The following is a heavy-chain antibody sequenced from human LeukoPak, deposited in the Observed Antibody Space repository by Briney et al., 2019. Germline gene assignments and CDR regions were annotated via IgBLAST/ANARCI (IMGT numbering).Heavy chain of an antibody. D-gene: IGHD6-13*01. CDR3: ASSSSSWYYYYYYMDV. CDR1: GGSISSSSYY. CDR2: IYYSGST. V-gene: IGHV4-39*01. J-gene: IGHJ6*03. Sequence: SETLSLTCTVSGGSISSSSYYWGWIRQPPGKGLEWIGSIYYSGSTYYNPSLKGRVTISVDTSKNRFSLKLSSVTAADTAVYYCASSSSSWYYYYYYMDVWGKGTTVTISS.